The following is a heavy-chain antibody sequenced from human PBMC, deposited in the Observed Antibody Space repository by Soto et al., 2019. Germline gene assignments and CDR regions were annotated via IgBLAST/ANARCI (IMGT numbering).Heavy chain of an antibody. CDR1: GFTFSSYS. J-gene: IGHJ5*02. Sequence: GGSLRLSCAAAGFTFSSYSMNWVRQAPGKGLEWVSSISSSSSYIYYADSVKGRFTISRDNAKNSLYLQMNSLRAEDTAVYYCALKMAALWLDDLWGQGTLVTGS. D-gene: IGHD3-10*01. CDR2: ISSSSSYI. V-gene: IGHV3-21*01. CDR3: ALKMAALWLDDL.